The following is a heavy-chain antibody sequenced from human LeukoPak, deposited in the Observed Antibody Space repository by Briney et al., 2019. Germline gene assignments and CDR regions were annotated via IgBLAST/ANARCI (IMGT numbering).Heavy chain of an antibody. CDR3: ARASFKPLWTPHDY. J-gene: IGHJ4*02. CDR2: ISAYNGNT. Sequence: ASVKVSCKASGYTFTSYGISWVRQAPGQGLEWMGWISAYNGNTNYAQKLQGRVTMTTDTSTSTAYMELRSLRSDDTAVYYCARASFKPLWTPHDYWGQGTLVTVSS. D-gene: IGHD3-16*01. CDR1: GYTFTSYG. V-gene: IGHV1-18*01.